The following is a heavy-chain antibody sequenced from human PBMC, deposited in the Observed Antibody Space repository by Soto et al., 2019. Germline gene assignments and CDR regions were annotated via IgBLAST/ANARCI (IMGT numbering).Heavy chain of an antibody. CDR3: AKGARSSGWY. CDR2: ISGSGGTT. CDR1: GFTFSDYY. Sequence: VQLVESGGGLVKPGGSLRLSCAASGFTFSDYYMSWIRQAPGKGLEWVSAISGSGGTTYYADSVKGRFTISRDNSKNTLYLQMNSLRTEDTAVYYCAKGARSSGWYWGQGTLVTVSS. D-gene: IGHD6-19*01. J-gene: IGHJ4*02. V-gene: IGHV3-23*04.